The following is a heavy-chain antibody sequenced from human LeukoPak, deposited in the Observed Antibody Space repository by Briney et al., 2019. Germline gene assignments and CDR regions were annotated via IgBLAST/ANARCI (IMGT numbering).Heavy chain of an antibody. CDR3: TRSGFGGGVHFDY. D-gene: IGHD3-16*01. V-gene: IGHV1-8*01. CDR2: TNPNSGDT. J-gene: IGHJ4*02. Sequence: ASVKVSCKASGYTFTSYDINWVRQAAGQGLEWMGWTNPNSGDTGYVEKFQGRVTMTRDTSRTTAYMELSSLRSEDTAVYYCTRSGFGGGVHFDYWGQGTPVTVSS. CDR1: GYTFTSYD.